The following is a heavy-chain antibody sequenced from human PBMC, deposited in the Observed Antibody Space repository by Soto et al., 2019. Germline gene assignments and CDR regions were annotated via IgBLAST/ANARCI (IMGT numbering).Heavy chain of an antibody. CDR1: GYTFTDYS. D-gene: IGHD3-10*01. J-gene: IGHJ4*01. CDR3: ARDLWLGESFRYYFDY. Sequence: ASVKVSCKASGYTFTDYSPQWVRQAPGQRLEWVGWINPASGKTKYSQKFQGRVTITRDTSASTAYMELSSLTSEDTALYYCARDLWLGESFRYYFDYWAQGTLVTVSS. V-gene: IGHV1-3*01. CDR2: INPASGKT.